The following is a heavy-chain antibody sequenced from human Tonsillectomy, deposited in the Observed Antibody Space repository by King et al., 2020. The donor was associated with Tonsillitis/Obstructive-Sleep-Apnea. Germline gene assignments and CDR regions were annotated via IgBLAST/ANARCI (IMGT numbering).Heavy chain of an antibody. CDR2: ISSSGSTI. Sequence: VQLVQSGGGLVQPGGCLRLSCAASGFTFSSYEMNWVRQAPGKGLEGVSYISSSGSTIYYADSVKGRFTISRDNANNTLYLQMNSLRAEDTAVYYCASGYSSSWYSYWGQGTLVTVSS. V-gene: IGHV3-48*03. J-gene: IGHJ4*02. D-gene: IGHD6-13*01. CDR1: GFTFSSYE. CDR3: ASGYSSSWYSY.